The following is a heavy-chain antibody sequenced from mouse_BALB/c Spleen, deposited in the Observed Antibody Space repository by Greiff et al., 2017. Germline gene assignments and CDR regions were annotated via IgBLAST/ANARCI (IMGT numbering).Heavy chain of an antibody. J-gene: IGHJ4*01. V-gene: IGHV2-9*02. D-gene: IGHD2-2*01. CDR3: ARAIYYGYDYYAMDY. CDR1: GFSLTSYG. Sequence: VQLQESGPGLVAPSQSLSITCTVSGFSLTSYGVHWVRQPPGKGLEWLGVLWAGGSTNYNSALMSRLSISKDNSKSQVFLKMNSLQTDDTAMYYCARAIYYGYDYYAMDYWGQGTSVTVSS. CDR2: LWAGGST.